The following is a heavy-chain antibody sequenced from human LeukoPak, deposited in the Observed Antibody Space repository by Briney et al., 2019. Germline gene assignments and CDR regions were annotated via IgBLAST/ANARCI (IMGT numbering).Heavy chain of an antibody. CDR2: IYHSGST. CDR1: GYSISSGYY. J-gene: IGHJ4*02. V-gene: IGHV4-38-2*02. D-gene: IGHD3-10*01. CDR3: ARGVLVRGVIVFDY. Sequence: PSETLSLTCTVSGYSISSGYYWGWIPQPPGKGLEWIGSIYHSGSTYYNPSLKSRVTISVDTSKNQFSLKLSSVTAADTAVYYCARGVLVRGVIVFDYWGQGTLVTVSS.